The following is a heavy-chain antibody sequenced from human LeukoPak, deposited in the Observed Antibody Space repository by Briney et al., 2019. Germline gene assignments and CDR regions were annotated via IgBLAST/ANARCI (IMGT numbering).Heavy chain of an antibody. Sequence: GGSLRLSCAASGFTFSTYWMHWVRQAPGKGLVWVSRIKSDGSSIMYADSVRGRFTISRDNAKNTLYLQMKSLRAEDTAVYYCARDLDYGGRSNFDHWGQGTLVTVSS. D-gene: IGHD4-23*01. CDR2: IKSDGSSI. J-gene: IGHJ4*02. CDR3: ARDLDYGGRSNFDH. V-gene: IGHV3-74*03. CDR1: GFTFSTYW.